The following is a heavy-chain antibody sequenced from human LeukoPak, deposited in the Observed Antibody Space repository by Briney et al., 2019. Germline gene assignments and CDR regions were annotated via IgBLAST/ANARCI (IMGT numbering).Heavy chain of an antibody. J-gene: IGHJ3*02. CDR3: ASLQSSQGAFDI. CDR1: GGSISSSSYY. Sequence: SETLSLTCTVSGGSISSSSYYWAWIRQPPGQGLEWIGSIYYSGSTYYNPSLKSRVTISVDTSKNQFSLKLSSVTAADTAVYYCASLQSSQGAFDIWGQGTMVTVSS. CDR2: IYYSGST. V-gene: IGHV4-39*01.